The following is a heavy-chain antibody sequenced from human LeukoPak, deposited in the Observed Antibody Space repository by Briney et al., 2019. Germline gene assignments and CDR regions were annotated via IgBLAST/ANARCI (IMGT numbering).Heavy chain of an antibody. V-gene: IGHV3-48*04. CDR2: ISSSSSTI. CDR1: GFTFSSYS. J-gene: IGHJ4*02. Sequence: PGGSLRLSCAASGFTFSSYSMNWVRQAPGKGLEGVSYISSSSSTIYYADSVKGRFTISRDNAKNSLYLQMNSLRAEDTAVYYCARVKRYFDWLLDYCGQGTLVTVSS. CDR3: ARVKRYFDWLLDY. D-gene: IGHD3-9*01.